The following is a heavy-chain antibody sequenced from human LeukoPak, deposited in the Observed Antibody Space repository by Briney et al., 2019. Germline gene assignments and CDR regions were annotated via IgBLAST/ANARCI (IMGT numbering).Heavy chain of an antibody. J-gene: IGHJ3*02. V-gene: IGHV3-66*01. CDR2: IYGDGST. Sequence: GGSLRLSCAASGFTVSNNYMSWVRQAPGKGLEWVSLIYGDGSTYYADSVKGRFTISRDNFKNTMYLQMNSLRAEDTAVYYCARGGCRQLQDGFDIWGQGTMVTVSS. D-gene: IGHD2-2*01. CDR3: ARGGCRQLQDGFDI. CDR1: GFTVSNNY.